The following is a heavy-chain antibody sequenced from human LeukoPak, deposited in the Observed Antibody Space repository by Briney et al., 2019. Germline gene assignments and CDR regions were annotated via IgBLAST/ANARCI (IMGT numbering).Heavy chain of an antibody. J-gene: IGHJ6*02. V-gene: IGHV3-74*01. CDR1: GFMFSSYW. Sequence: PGGSLRLSCAASGFMFSSYWMHWVRQAPGKGLVWVSRINSDGSSTNYADSVKGRFTISRDNAKNTLYLQMNSLRAEDTAVYYCARMAPTVARGMDVWGQGTTVTVSS. CDR3: ARMAPTVARGMDV. D-gene: IGHD2-21*01. CDR2: INSDGSST.